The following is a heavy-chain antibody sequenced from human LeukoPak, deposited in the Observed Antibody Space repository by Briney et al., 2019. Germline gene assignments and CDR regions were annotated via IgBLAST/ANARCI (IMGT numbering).Heavy chain of an antibody. J-gene: IGHJ5*02. D-gene: IGHD3-3*01. Sequence: SETLSLTCTVSGGSISSYYWSWIRQPPGKGLEWIGYIYTSGSTNYNPSLKSRVTISVDTSKNQFSLKLSSVTAADTAVYYCARGGYDFWSGYRWYWFDPWGQGTLVTVSS. CDR1: GGSISSYY. CDR3: ARGGYDFWSGYRWYWFDP. V-gene: IGHV4-4*09. CDR2: IYTSGST.